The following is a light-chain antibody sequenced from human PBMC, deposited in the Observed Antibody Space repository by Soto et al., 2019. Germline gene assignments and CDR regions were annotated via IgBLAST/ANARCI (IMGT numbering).Light chain of an antibody. CDR2: EVT. Sequence: QSVLTQPPSASGSPGQSVTISCTGTSSDIGAYKYVSWYQQHPGKAPKLIIYEVTGRPSGVPDRFSGSKSGNTASLTVSGLQAEDEAHYYCSSYAGSNNPYVFGTGTKLTVL. CDR3: SSYAGSNNPYV. J-gene: IGLJ1*01. CDR1: SSDIGAYKY. V-gene: IGLV2-8*01.